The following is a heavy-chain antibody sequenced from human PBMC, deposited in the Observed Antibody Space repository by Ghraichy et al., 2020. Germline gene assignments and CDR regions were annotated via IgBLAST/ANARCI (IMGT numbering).Heavy chain of an antibody. CDR2: MYYSGTT. J-gene: IGHJ3*02. Sequence: SQTLSLTCTVSGDSISRGYYYWAWIRQHPGKGLEWIGYMYYSGTTYYNPSLKSRLTISGDTSKNQFSLNLNSVTAADTAVYYCARAGGRSVAPWDAFGIWGQGTMVTVSS. D-gene: IGHD3-16*01. CDR1: GDSISRGYYY. CDR3: ARAGGRSVAPWDAFGI. V-gene: IGHV4-31*03.